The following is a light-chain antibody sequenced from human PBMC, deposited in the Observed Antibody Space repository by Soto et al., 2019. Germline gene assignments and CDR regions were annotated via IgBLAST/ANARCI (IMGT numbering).Light chain of an antibody. V-gene: IGLV7-46*01. J-gene: IGLJ3*02. CDR3: FLSYSGARV. CDR1: TGAVTSGHY. Sequence: QAVVTQEPSLTVSPGGTVTLTCGSSTGAVTSGHYPYWFQQKPGQAPRTLIYDTNNKYSWTPARFSGSLLGGKAALSLSGAQPEDEADYYCFLSYSGARVFGGGTKLTVL. CDR2: DTN.